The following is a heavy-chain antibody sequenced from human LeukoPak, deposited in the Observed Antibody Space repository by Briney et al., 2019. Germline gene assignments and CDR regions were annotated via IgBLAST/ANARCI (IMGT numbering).Heavy chain of an antibody. J-gene: IGHJ6*03. D-gene: IGHD5-12*01. CDR2: INPNSGNT. CDR1: GYTFTGYY. Sequence: ASVKVSCKASGYTFTGYYMHWVRQAPGQGLEWMGWINPNSGNTGYAQKFQGRVTMTRNTSISTAYMELSSLRSEDTAVYYCARGVREVIVATTVNYYYYYMDVWGKGTTVTISS. CDR3: ARGVREVIVATTVNYYYYYMDV. V-gene: IGHV1-8*02.